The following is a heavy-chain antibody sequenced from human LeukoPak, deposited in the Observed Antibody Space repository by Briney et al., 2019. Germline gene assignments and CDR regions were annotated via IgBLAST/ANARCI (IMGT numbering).Heavy chain of an antibody. CDR2: IHPGDSET. V-gene: IGHV5-51*01. J-gene: IGHJ6*02. Sequence: GESLKISCKASGYRFTSYWIGWVRQMPGKGLECMGIIHPGDSETRYSPSFQGQVTISADKSISTAYLQWSGLKASDTAMYYCARHNGKARYSSSWYDNGMDVWGQGTTVTVSS. CDR1: GYRFTSYW. CDR3: ARHNGKARYSSSWYDNGMDV. D-gene: IGHD6-13*01.